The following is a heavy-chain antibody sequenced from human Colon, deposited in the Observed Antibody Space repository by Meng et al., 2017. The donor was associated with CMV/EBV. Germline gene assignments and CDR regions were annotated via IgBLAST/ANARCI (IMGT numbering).Heavy chain of an antibody. D-gene: IGHD2-15*01. Sequence: GGSLRLSCAASGFTFSAFSMNWVRQAPGKGLEWVSFISSSSRYIYYAGSVRGRFTISRDNARNTLYLQINSLRADDTAVYYCATGAYCSGGSCSGRYGMDVWGQGTTVTVSS. CDR2: ISSSSRYI. CDR1: GFTFSAFS. J-gene: IGHJ6*02. CDR3: ATGAYCSGGSCSGRYGMDV. V-gene: IGHV3-21*06.